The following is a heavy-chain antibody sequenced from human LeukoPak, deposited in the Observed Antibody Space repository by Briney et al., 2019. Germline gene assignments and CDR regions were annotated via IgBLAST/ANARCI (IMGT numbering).Heavy chain of an antibody. CDR1: GDSISLYY. CDR3: AREGGFYRPLDY. Sequence: SETLSLTCTVSGDSISLYYWSWIRQPPGKGLEWIGYIYYTGGTKSNPSLKSRVTISVDTSKKQFSLNLSSVTAADTAVYYCAREGGFYRPLDYSGQGTLVTVSS. CDR2: IYYTGGT. J-gene: IGHJ4*02. D-gene: IGHD3-3*01. V-gene: IGHV4-59*01.